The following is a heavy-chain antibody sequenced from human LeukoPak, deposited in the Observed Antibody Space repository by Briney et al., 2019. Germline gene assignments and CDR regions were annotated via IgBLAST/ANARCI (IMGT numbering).Heavy chain of an antibody. CDR3: ARDTKNYDNSAYYYFDY. CDR1: GGSISSYY. V-gene: IGHV4-59*01. CDR2: IYYSGSP. D-gene: IGHD3-22*01. Sequence: SETLSLTCTVSGGSISSYYWNWIRQPPGKGLEWIGYIYYSGSPTYSPSLKSRVTISMDTSKKQFSLKLRSVTAADTAVYYCARDTKNYDNSAYYYFDYWGQGNRVTVSS. J-gene: IGHJ4*02.